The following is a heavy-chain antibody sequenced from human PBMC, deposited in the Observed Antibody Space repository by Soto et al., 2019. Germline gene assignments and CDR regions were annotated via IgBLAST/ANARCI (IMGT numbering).Heavy chain of an antibody. CDR2: ISRSGNVI. V-gene: IGHV3-23*01. J-gene: IGHJ4*02. CDR1: GFAFSNYA. Sequence: EVQLLESGGDLVQPGGSLRLSCAASGFAFSNYAVTWVRQAQGKGLEWVSSISRSGNVIYYADSVKGRFIISRDNSKNTLYLQMNSLRAEDTAMYYCATDPNGDYIGAFDDWGQGTLVTVSS. CDR3: ATDPNGDYIGAFDD. D-gene: IGHD4-17*01.